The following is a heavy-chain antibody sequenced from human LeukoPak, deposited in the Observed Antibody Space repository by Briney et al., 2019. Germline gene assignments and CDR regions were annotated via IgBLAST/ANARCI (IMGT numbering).Heavy chain of an antibody. D-gene: IGHD1-14*01. CDR2: IYSGGST. CDR1: GFTFSSYS. J-gene: IGHJ1*01. V-gene: IGHV3-66*01. CDR3: AKGRSPLPEYFQH. Sequence: AGGSLRLSCAASGFTFSSYSMNWVRQAPGKGLEWVSVIYSGGSTYYADSVKGRFTISRDNSKNTLYLQMNSLRAEDTAVYYCAKGRSPLPEYFQHWGQGTLVTVSS.